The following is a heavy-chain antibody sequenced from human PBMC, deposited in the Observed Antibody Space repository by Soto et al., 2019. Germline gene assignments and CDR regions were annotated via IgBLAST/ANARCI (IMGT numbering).Heavy chain of an antibody. V-gene: IGHV6-1*01. CDR1: GDSVSSNSAA. CDR2: TYYRSKWYN. CDR3: ARAENWDRQGFDY. J-gene: IGHJ4*02. Sequence: SQTLSLTCAISGDSVSSNSAAWHWIRQSPSRGLEWLGRTYYRSKWYNDSAVSVYSRITINPDTSKNQFSLQLNSVTPEDTAVYYCARAENWDRQGFDYWGQGTLVTVSS. D-gene: IGHD7-27*01.